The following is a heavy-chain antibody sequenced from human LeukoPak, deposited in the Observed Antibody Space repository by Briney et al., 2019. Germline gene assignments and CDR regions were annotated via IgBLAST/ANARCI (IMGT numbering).Heavy chain of an antibody. V-gene: IGHV1-69*04. CDR3: ATNYYDSSGYYGYFDY. D-gene: IGHD3-22*01. CDR1: GGTFSSYA. CDR2: IIPIFGIA. J-gene: IGHJ4*02. Sequence: GASVKFSCKASGGTFSSYAISWVRQAPGQGLEWMGRIIPIFGIANYAQKFQGRVTITADKSTSTAYMELSSLRSEDTAVYYCATNYYDSSGYYGYFDYWGQGTLVTVSS.